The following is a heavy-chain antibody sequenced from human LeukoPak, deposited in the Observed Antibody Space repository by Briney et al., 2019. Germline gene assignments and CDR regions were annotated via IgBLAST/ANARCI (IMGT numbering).Heavy chain of an antibody. J-gene: IGHJ1*01. D-gene: IGHD3-22*01. CDR1: GFTFSSYG. CDR3: ARDDDTSGHYSFFLH. CDR2: ISYDGSNK. V-gene: IGHV3-30*03. Sequence: PGGSLRLSCAASGFTFSSYGMHWVRQAPGKGLEWVAVISYDGSNKYYADSVKGRFTVSRDTSKNTLYLQMNSLRAEDTAVYYCARDDDTSGHYSFFLHWGQGTLVTVSS.